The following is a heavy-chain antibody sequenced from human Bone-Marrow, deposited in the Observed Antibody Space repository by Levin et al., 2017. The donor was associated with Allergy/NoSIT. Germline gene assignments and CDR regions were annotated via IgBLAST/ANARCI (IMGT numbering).Heavy chain of an antibody. CDR3: SRDKYPLGYCNNTTCYAGGGADY. Sequence: EASVKVSCKASGYIFTGYFFHWVRQAPGQGLEWMGWINPKSGDTHYAQKFQGSVTMTRDTSIGTVYMELSRLRSDDTAVYYCSRDKYPLGYCNNTTCYAGGGADYWGQGTLVIVSS. V-gene: IGHV1-2*02. CDR2: INPKSGDT. J-gene: IGHJ4*02. CDR1: GYIFTGYF. D-gene: IGHD2-2*01.